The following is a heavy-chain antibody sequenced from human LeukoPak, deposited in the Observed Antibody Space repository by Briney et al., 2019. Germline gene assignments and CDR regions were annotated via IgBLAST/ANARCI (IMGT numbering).Heavy chain of an antibody. J-gene: IGHJ6*02. Sequence: SVTVSCKASGGTFSSYAISWVRQAPGQGLEWMGGIIPIFGTANYAQKFQGGVTITADESTSTAYMELSSLRSEDTAVYYCARGHGDYIYYYYGMDVWGQGTTVTVSS. V-gene: IGHV1-69*13. D-gene: IGHD4-17*01. CDR1: GGTFSSYA. CDR3: ARGHGDYIYYYYGMDV. CDR2: IIPIFGTA.